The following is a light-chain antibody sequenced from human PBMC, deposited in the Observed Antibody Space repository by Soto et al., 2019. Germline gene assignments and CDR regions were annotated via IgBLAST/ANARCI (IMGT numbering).Light chain of an antibody. CDR3: RSWDSSLSAYV. V-gene: IGLV1-51*01. CDR1: SSNIGGNS. J-gene: IGLJ1*01. CDR2: DDN. Sequence: QSVLTQPPSVSAAPGQKVTISCSGSSSNIGGNSVSWYQQLPGTAPKLLIYDDNKRPSGIPDRFSGSKSGTSATLGITGFQTGDEADYYCRSWDSSLSAYVFGTGTKGTVL.